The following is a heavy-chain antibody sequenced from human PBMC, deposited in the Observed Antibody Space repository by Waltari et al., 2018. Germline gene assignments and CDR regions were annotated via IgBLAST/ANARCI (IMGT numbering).Heavy chain of an antibody. CDR2: INHSGST. CDR3: ARRMGIAARPGVGAFDI. CDR1: GGSFSGYY. D-gene: IGHD6-6*01. J-gene: IGHJ3*02. V-gene: IGHV4-34*01. Sequence: QVQLQQWGAGLLKPSETLSLTCAVYGGSFSGYYWSWIRQPPGKGLEWIGEINHSGSTNYNPSLKSRVTISVDTSKNQFSLKLSSVTAADTAVYYRARRMGIAARPGVGAFDIWGQGTMVTVSS.